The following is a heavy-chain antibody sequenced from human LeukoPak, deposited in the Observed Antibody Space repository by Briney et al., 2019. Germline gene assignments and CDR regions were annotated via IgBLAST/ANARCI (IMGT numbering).Heavy chain of an antibody. V-gene: IGHV3-53*05. CDR2: IYSGGST. CDR3: VRGQTCTSPGV. D-gene: IGHD1-1*01. Sequence: PAGSLRLSCAASGFAVSSSYMSWVRQAPGKGLEWVSLIYSGGSTHYADSVKGRFSISRDSSKNTLYLQMNTLRDEDTAVYYCVRGQTCTSPGVWGQGTTVTVSS. J-gene: IGHJ6*02. CDR1: GFAVSSSY.